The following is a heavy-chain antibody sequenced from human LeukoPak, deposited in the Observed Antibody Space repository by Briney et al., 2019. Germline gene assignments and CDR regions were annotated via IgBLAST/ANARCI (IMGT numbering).Heavy chain of an antibody. J-gene: IGHJ3*02. Sequence: SQTLSLTCAISGDSVSSNSAAWNWIRQSPSRGLEWLGRTYYRSKWYNDYAVSVKSRITINPDTSKNQFSLQLNSVTPEDTAVYYCAREVQGSGSYYNGPHDAFDIWGQGTMVTVSS. CDR1: GDSVSSNSAA. D-gene: IGHD3-10*01. CDR2: TYYRSKWYN. CDR3: AREVQGSGSYYNGPHDAFDI. V-gene: IGHV6-1*01.